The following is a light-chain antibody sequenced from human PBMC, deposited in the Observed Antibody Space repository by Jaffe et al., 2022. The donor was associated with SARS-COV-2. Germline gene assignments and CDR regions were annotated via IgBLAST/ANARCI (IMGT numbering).Light chain of an antibody. J-gene: IGLJ2*01. V-gene: IGLV2-14*03. CDR1: SSDVGGYDY. CDR3: SSYTSISTLV. CDR2: DVT. Sequence: QSALTQPASVSGSPGQSIAISCTGTSSDVGGYDYVSWYQHHPGKAPKVIIYDVTNRPSGVSDRFSGSKSGNTASLTISGLQAEDEADYYCSSYTSISTLVFGGGTKLTVL.